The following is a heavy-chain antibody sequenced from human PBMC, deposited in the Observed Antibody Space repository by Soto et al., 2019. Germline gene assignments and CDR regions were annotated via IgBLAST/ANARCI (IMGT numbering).Heavy chain of an antibody. V-gene: IGHV5-10-1*01. J-gene: IGHJ4*02. Sequence: GESLKISCKGSGYSFTSYWISWVRQMPGKGLEWMGRIDPSDSYTNYSPSFQGHVTISADKSISTAYLQWSSLKASDTAMYYCARHEGAVAGTVSLVNYWGQGTLVTVSS. CDR1: GYSFTSYW. CDR2: IDPSDSYT. D-gene: IGHD6-19*01. CDR3: ARHEGAVAGTVSLVNY.